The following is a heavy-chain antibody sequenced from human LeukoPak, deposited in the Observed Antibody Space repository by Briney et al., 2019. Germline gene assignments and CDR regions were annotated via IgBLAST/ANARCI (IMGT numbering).Heavy chain of an antibody. J-gene: IGHJ6*02. V-gene: IGHV3-73*01. CDR3: TRPLPYTLGSGSGSPGTYYYGMDV. CDR1: GFTFSGSA. CDR2: IRSKANSYAT. Sequence: GGSLRLSCAASGFTFSGSAMHWVRQASGKGLEWVGRIRSKANSYATAYAASVKGRFTISRDDSKNTAYLQMNSLKTEDTAVYYCTRPLPYTLGSGSGSPGTYYYGMDVWGQGTTVTVSS. D-gene: IGHD3-10*01.